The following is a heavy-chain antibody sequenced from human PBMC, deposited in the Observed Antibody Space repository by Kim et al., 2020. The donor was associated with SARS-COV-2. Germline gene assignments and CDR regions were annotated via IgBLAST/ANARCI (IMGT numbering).Heavy chain of an antibody. V-gene: IGHV3-7*01. CDR3: VRNRGFNSFDY. CDR2: IKQDGSVK. D-gene: IGHD6-25*01. J-gene: IGHJ4*02. Sequence: GGSLRLSCAASGFTFTTYWMTWVRQAPGKGLEWVANIKQDGSVKSYVDSVRGRFTISRDNAKTSLYLQMNSLRDEDTAVYYCVRNRGFNSFDYWGQGTLVTLSS. CDR1: GFTFTTYW.